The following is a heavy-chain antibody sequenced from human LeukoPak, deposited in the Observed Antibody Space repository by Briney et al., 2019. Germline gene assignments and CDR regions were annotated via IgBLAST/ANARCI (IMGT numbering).Heavy chain of an antibody. D-gene: IGHD3-9*01. CDR1: GFIFSNYA. Sequence: GASLRLSCAASGFIFSNYAMYWVRQAPGKGLEWVSAISGRSDNTYYAASVKGRFTLSRDSSKNTLYLQMNSLRADDTAVYYCAKWGDYDVLTGYYVSDFWGQGTLVTVSS. V-gene: IGHV3-23*01. CDR2: ISGRSDNT. J-gene: IGHJ4*02. CDR3: AKWGDYDVLTGYYVSDF.